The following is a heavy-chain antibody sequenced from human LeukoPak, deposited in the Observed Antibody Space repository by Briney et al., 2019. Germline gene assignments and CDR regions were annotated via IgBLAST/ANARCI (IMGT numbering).Heavy chain of an antibody. CDR2: INPSGGST. CDR1: GYTFTSYY. CDR3: ARSEYYGSGSYQYYYYGMDV. Sequence: GASVKVSCKASGYTFTSYYMHWVRQAPGQGLEWMGIINPSGGSTSYAQKFQGRVTMTRDTSTSTVYMELSSLRSEDTAVYYCARSEYYGSGSYQYYYYGMDVWGQGTTVTASS. D-gene: IGHD3-10*01. V-gene: IGHV1-46*01. J-gene: IGHJ6*02.